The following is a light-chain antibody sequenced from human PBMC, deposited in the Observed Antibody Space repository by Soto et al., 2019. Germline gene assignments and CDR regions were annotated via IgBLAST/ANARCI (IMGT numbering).Light chain of an antibody. CDR2: GAY. J-gene: IGKJ1*01. Sequence: IVLTNSPGTLSSSSGERATLSCRVSQSVINSYLAWYQQKPGQAPRLLLYGAYNRATGIPDRFSGSGSGTDFTLTISRLEPEDFAVYYCQQYGTAPWTFGQGTKVDIK. CDR1: QSVINSY. V-gene: IGKV3-20*01. CDR3: QQYGTAPWT.